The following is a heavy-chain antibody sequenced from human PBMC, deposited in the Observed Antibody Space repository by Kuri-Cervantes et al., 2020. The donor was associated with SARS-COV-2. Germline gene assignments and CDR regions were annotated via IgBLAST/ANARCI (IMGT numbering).Heavy chain of an antibody. J-gene: IGHJ4*02. CDR1: GFTFGDYA. CDR2: IRSKAYGGTT. CDR3: TVYDFWSGYYFDY. D-gene: IGHD3-3*01. Sequence: GGSLRLSCTASGFTFGDYAMSWVRRAPGKGLEWVSFIRSKAYGGTTEYAASVKGRFTISRDDSKSIAYLQMNSLKTEDTAVYYCTVYDFWSGYYFDYWGQGTLVTVSS. V-gene: IGHV3-49*04.